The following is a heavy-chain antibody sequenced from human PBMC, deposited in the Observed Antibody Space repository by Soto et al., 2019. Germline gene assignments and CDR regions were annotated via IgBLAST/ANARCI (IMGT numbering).Heavy chain of an antibody. CDR2: IWYDGSNK. D-gene: IGHD6-19*01. V-gene: IGHV3-33*01. CDR1: GFTFSSYG. Sequence: GGSLRLSCTASGFTFSSYGMHWVRQAPGKGLEWVAVIWYDGSNKYYADSVKGRFTISRDNSKNTLYLQMNSLRAEDTAVYYCAREGGRSSGWYYFDYWGQGTLVTVSS. CDR3: AREGGRSSGWYYFDY. J-gene: IGHJ4*02.